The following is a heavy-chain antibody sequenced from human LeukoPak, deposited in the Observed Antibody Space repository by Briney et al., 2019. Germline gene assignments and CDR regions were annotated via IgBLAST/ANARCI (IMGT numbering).Heavy chain of an antibody. CDR3: ATRRAVAGTGLITTLEDDYYYGMDV. D-gene: IGHD6-19*01. CDR1: GYTFTGYY. CDR2: INPNSGGT. Sequence: ASVKVSCKASGYTFTGYYMHWVRQAPGQGLEGMGWINPNSGGTNYAQKFQGRVTMTRDTSISTAYMELSGLRSDDTAVYYCATRRAVAGTGLITTLEDDYYYGMDVWGQGTTVTVSS. V-gene: IGHV1-2*02. J-gene: IGHJ6*02.